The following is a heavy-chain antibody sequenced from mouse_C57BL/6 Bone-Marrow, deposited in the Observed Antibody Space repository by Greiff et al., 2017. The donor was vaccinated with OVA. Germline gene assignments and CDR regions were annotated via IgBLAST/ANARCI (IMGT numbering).Heavy chain of an antibody. D-gene: IGHD2-2*01. V-gene: IGHV1-64*01. CDR2: IHPNSGST. CDR1: GYTFTSYW. J-gene: IGHJ3*01. Sequence: QVQLQQSGAELVKPGASVKLSRKASGYTFTSYWMHWVKQRPGQGLEWIGMIHPNSGSTNYNEKFKSKATLTVDKSSSTDYMQRSSRTSEDAAVYYCASGLWVTTGRPRFADWGQGTLVTVSA. CDR3: ASGLWVTTGRPRFAD.